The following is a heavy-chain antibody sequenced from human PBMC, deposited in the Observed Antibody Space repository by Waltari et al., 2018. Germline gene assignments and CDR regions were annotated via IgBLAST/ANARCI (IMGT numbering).Heavy chain of an antibody. D-gene: IGHD2-2*02. V-gene: IGHV3-21*01. CDR1: GFPFSNYD. Sequence: EVQLVGSGGGLVKPGESLSLSCAASGFPFSNYDMNWVPQAPGKGLEWVSSISISSSYKYYADSAKGRFTISRDNAKNSLNLQMNSLRAEDTAVYYCASYCSSTSCYTKGFDYWGQGTLVTVSS. CDR2: ISISSSYK. J-gene: IGHJ4*02. CDR3: ASYCSSTSCYTKGFDY.